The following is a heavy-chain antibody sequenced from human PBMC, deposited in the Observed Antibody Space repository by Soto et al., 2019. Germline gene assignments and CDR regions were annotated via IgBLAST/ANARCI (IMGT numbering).Heavy chain of an antibody. J-gene: IGHJ5*02. Sequence: SETLSLTCTVSGGSISSYYWSWIRQPPGKGLEWIGYIYYSGSTNYNPSLKSRVTISVDTSKDQFSLKLSSVTAADTAVYYCARVTEWLRSYNWFDPWDQGTLVTVSS. D-gene: IGHD5-12*01. CDR1: GGSISSYY. CDR3: ARVTEWLRSYNWFDP. CDR2: IYYSGST. V-gene: IGHV4-59*01.